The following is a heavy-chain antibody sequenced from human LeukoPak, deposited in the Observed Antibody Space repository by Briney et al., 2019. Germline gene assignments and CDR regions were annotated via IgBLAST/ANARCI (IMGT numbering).Heavy chain of an antibody. J-gene: IGHJ4*02. Sequence: PSETLSLTCTVSGGSISSSSYYWGWIRQPPGKGLEWIGSIYYSGSTYYNPSLKSRGTISVDTSKNQFSLKLSSVTAADTAVYYCARRSLLWFGELPWYWGQGTLVTVSS. CDR2: IYYSGST. V-gene: IGHV4-39*01. CDR1: GGSISSSSYY. D-gene: IGHD3-10*01. CDR3: ARRSLLWFGELPWY.